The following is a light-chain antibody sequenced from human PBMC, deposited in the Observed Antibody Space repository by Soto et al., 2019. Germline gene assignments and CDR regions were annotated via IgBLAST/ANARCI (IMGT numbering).Light chain of an antibody. Sequence: QCALTQPASVSGSPGQSITISCTGTSSDVGGYNYVSWYQQHPGKAPKLMIYDVSNRPSGVSNRFSGSKSGNTASLTISGLQAEDEADYYCSSYTSSSTVVFGGGTKLTAL. V-gene: IGLV2-14*01. CDR3: SSYTSSSTVV. CDR2: DVS. J-gene: IGLJ2*01. CDR1: SSDVGGYNY.